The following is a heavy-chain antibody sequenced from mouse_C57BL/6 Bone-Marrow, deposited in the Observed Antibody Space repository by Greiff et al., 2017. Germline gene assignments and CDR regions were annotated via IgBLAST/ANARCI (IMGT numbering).Heavy chain of an antibody. Sequence: QVQLQQSGPELVKPGASVKISCKASGYAFSSSWMNWVKQRPGKGLEWIGRIYPGDGDTNYNGKFKGKATLTADKSSSTAYMQLSSLTSEDSAVYFCARYPHYDFYFDYWGQGTTLTVSS. CDR2: IYPGDGDT. V-gene: IGHV1-82*01. J-gene: IGHJ2*01. CDR1: GYAFSSSW. CDR3: ARYPHYDFYFDY. D-gene: IGHD2-4*01.